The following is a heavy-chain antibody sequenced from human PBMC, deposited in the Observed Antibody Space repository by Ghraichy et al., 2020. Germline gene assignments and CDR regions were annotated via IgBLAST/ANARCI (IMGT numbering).Heavy chain of an antibody. CDR2: IKEDGSEK. D-gene: IGHD5-12*01. CDR3: ARDSGYDTFDY. Sequence: GGSLRLSCGASGFTFSNSWMAWVRQAPGKGLEWVANIKEDGSEKNYVDSVKGRFTISRDNSKKSLYLQMNSLRGEDTAVYYCARDSGYDTFDYWGQGTLVTVSS. J-gene: IGHJ4*02. V-gene: IGHV3-7*01. CDR1: GFTFSNSW.